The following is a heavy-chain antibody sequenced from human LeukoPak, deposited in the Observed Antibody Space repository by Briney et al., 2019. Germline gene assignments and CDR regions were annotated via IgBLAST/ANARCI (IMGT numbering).Heavy chain of an antibody. V-gene: IGHV3-15*07. CDR1: GFTFNKAW. J-gene: IGHJ4*02. D-gene: IGHD2-2*01. CDR2: IKSKIDGGTT. CDR3: ISPRTSSY. Sequence: KTGGSLRLSCAASGFTFNKAWMNWVRQAPGKGLEWVGRIKSKIDGGTTDYAAPVKGRFIISRDDSKNTLYLQMNSLETEDTALYYSISPRTSSYWGQGTLVTVSS.